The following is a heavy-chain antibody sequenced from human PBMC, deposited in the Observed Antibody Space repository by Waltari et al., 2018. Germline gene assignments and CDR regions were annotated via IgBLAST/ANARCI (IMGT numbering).Heavy chain of an antibody. CDR3: ARGSYGLVGANYYFDY. CDR1: GFTVSSNY. J-gene: IGHJ4*02. Sequence: EVQLVESGGGLIQPGGSLRLSCAASGFTVSSNYMSWVRQAPGKGLEWVSVIYSGGSTDYADSVKGRFTISRDNSKNTLYLQMNSLRAEDTAVYYCARGSYGLVGANYYFDYWGQGTLVTVSS. V-gene: IGHV3-53*01. CDR2: IYSGGST. D-gene: IGHD1-26*01.